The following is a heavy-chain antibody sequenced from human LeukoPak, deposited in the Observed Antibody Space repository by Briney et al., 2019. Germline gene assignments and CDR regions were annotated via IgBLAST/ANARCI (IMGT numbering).Heavy chain of an antibody. Sequence: GGSLRLSCAASGFTFSHYWMTWVRQAPGKGLQWVVNIKQDGSEQYYLDSVKGRFIISRDDAKSSMNLQMNRLRAEDTAVYYCARGDLLGLTTGHFDYWGQGTLVTVSS. D-gene: IGHD4-11*01. CDR3: ARGDLLGLTTGHFDY. V-gene: IGHV3-7*03. CDR2: IKQDGSEQ. J-gene: IGHJ4*02. CDR1: GFTFSHYW.